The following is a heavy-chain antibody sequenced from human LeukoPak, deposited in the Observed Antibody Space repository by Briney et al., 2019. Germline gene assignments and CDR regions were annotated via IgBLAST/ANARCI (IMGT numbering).Heavy chain of an antibody. CDR3: ARDLVAGYYYYYYMDV. J-gene: IGHJ6*03. CDR1: GFTFSSYA. Sequence: GGSLRLSCAASGFTFSSYAMHWVRQAPGKGLEWVAVISYDGSNKYYADSVKGRFTISRDNSKNTLYLQMNSLRAEDTAVYYCARDLVAGYYYYYYMDVWGKGTTVTVSS. CDR2: ISYDGSNK. V-gene: IGHV3-30*04. D-gene: IGHD6-19*01.